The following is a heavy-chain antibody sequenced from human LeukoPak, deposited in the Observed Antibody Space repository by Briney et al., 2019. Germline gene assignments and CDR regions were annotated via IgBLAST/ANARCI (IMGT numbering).Heavy chain of an antibody. V-gene: IGHV3-48*01. J-gene: IGHJ4*02. Sequence: GGSLRLSCAASGFTLRSYSMNWVRQAPGKGLEWVSYISSSSSTISYADSVKGRFTISRDNAKNSLYLQMTRLRADDTAVYYCVREDSSEDYWGQGTLVTVSS. CDR1: GFTLRSYS. D-gene: IGHD6-25*01. CDR2: ISSSSSTI. CDR3: VREDSSEDY.